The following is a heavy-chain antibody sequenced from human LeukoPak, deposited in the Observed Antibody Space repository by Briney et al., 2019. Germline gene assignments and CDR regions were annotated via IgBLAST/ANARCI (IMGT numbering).Heavy chain of an antibody. J-gene: IGHJ4*02. CDR3: ANLFRYCSGTSCTIARADADDY. V-gene: IGHV3-30*18. CDR1: GSTFDDYG. Sequence: GGSLRLSCAASGSTFDDYGMSRVRQAPGKGLEWVTVISNDGSNLYYAGSVRGRFTISRDNSKNTLYLEMNSLRAEDTAVYYCANLFRYCSGTSCTIARADADDYWGQGTLVTVSS. D-gene: IGHD2-2*01. CDR2: ISNDGSNL.